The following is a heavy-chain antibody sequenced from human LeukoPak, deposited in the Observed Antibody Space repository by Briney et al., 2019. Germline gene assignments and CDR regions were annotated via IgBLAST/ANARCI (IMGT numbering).Heavy chain of an antibody. V-gene: IGHV5-51*01. CDR2: IYPGDSDT. CDR3: ARKYYYDSSGYYFGFDY. Sequence: GESLKISCKGSGYSFTSYWIGWVRQMPGKGLEWMGIIYPGDSDTRYSPSFQGPVTILADKSISTAYLQWNSLKASDTAMYYCARKYYYDSSGYYFGFDYWGQGTLVTVSS. J-gene: IGHJ4*02. D-gene: IGHD3-22*01. CDR1: GYSFTSYW.